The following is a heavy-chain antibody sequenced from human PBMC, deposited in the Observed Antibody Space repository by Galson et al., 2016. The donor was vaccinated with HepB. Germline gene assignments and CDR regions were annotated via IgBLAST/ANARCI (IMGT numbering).Heavy chain of an antibody. V-gene: IGHV3-53*01. CDR1: EFTVSNNS. CDR2: IYSGGNT. J-gene: IGHJ4*02. Sequence: SLRLSCAASEFTVSNNSMSWVRQAPGKGLEWVSLIYSGGNTRYADSVKGRFTISRDNSKNMVYLQMNSLRAEDTAVYYCSTLNPASPYFDYWGQGTLVTVSS. CDR3: STLNPASPYFDY.